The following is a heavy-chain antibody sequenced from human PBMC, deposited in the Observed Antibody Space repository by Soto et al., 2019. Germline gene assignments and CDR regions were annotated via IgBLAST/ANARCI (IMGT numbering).Heavy chain of an antibody. V-gene: IGHV4-61*01. CDR2: VCYTGST. J-gene: IGHJ4*02. CDR1: GGSVSNSSHY. D-gene: IGHD3-3*01. Sequence: SETLSLTCTVSGGSVSNSSHYWTWIRQPPGKGLEWIGYVCYTGSTNYNPSLHSRVTISVDTSKNQFSLTLSSVTAADTAVYYCARGDGFWSGYSYLNYWGQGTPVTVSS. CDR3: ARGDGFWSGYSYLNY.